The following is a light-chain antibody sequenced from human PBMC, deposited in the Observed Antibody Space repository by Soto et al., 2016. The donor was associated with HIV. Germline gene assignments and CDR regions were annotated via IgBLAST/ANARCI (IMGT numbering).Light chain of an antibody. CDR2: SAS. Sequence: IQMTQSPSSLSASVGDRVTITCRASQGIKNELGWYQQKPGKAPKLLIYSASSLGSGVPSRFSVSGSGTEFTLTISSLQPEDFATYYCLQHTRYPLTFGGGTKVEIK. J-gene: IGKJ4*01. V-gene: IGKV1-17*01. CDR1: QGIKNE. CDR3: LQHTRYPLT.